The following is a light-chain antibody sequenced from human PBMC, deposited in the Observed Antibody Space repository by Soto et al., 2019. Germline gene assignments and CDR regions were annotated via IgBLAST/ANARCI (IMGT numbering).Light chain of an antibody. CDR3: QQYGGSPRT. J-gene: IGKJ5*01. CDR2: GAS. CDR1: QSVTSSY. V-gene: IGKV3-20*01. Sequence: EIVLTQSPGTLSLSPGERATLSCRASQSVTSSYLTWYQQKPGQAPRLLIYGASTRAAGIPDRFSGSGSGTDFTLTITRLEPEDFAVYYCQQYGGSPRTFGQGTRLEI.